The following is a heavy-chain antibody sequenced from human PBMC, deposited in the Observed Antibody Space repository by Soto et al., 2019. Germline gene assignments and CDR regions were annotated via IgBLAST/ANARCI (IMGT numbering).Heavy chain of an antibody. V-gene: IGHV3-11*01. CDR1: GFTLSDYY. J-gene: IGHJ4*02. CDR3: ARDSPEIAGALDY. Sequence: QVQLVESGGGLVKPGGSLRLSCAASGFTLSDYYMSWIRQAPGKGLEWISYIDKSFTTIYYADSVQGRFTVYRDSAKNSLYLQMNSLRVDDTAVYYCARDSPEIAGALDYWGQGTLVSVSS. CDR2: IDKSFTTI. D-gene: IGHD1-26*01.